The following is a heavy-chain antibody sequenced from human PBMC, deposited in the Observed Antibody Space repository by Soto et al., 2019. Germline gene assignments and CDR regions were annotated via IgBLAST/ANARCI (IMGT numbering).Heavy chain of an antibody. D-gene: IGHD3-16*01. J-gene: IGHJ6*02. CDR2: IYPTGKT. Sequence: SETLSLTCTVSGGSISSCGYSWSWIRQTPGKGLEWVGYIYPTGKTYYNPSLMNRATLSINTSQNQFSLQLTSVTAADTAVYFSARAPPGPSHSWGVWGQGTTVTVSS. CDR3: ARAPPGPSHSWGV. CDR1: GGSISSCGYS. V-gene: IGHV4-30-2*01.